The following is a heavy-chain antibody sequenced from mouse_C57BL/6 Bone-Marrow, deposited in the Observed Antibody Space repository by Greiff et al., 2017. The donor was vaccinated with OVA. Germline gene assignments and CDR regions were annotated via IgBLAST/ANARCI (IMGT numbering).Heavy chain of an antibody. CDR1: GYTFTSYW. J-gene: IGHJ2*01. D-gene: IGHD2-2*01. CDR2: IDPNSGGT. V-gene: IGHV1-72*01. Sequence: QVQLQQPGAELVKPGASVKLSCKASGYTFTSYWMHWVKQRPGRGLEWIGRIDPNSGGTKYNEKFKSKATLTVDKPSSTAYMQLSSLTSEDSAVYYGARSRGLRRGGYYFDYWGQGTTLTVSS. CDR3: ARSRGLRRGGYYFDY.